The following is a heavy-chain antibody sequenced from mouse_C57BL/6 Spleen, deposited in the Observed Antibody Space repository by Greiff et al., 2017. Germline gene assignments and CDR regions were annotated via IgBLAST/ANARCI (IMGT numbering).Heavy chain of an antibody. Sequence: QVQLQQPGAELVKPGASVKLSCKASGYTFTSYWMHWVKQRPGQGLEWIGMIHPNSGSTNYNEKFKSKATLTVDTSSSTAYMQLSSLTSEDSAVYYCARWGTPAAMDYWGQGTSVTVSS. J-gene: IGHJ4*01. CDR1: GYTFTSYW. D-gene: IGHD3-3*01. CDR2: IHPNSGST. V-gene: IGHV1-64*01. CDR3: ARWGTPAAMDY.